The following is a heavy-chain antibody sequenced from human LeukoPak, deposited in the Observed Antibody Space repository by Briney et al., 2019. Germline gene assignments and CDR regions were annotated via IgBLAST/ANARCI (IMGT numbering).Heavy chain of an antibody. CDR3: ARSLSPEGYYYGMDV. V-gene: IGHV1-46*01. CDR2: INPSGGST. Sequence: ASVEVSCKASGYTSTSYYMHWVRQAPGQGLEWMGIINPSGGSTSYAQKFQGRVTMTRDTSTSTVYMELSSLRSEDTAVYYCARSLSPEGYYYGMDVWGQGTTVTVSS. J-gene: IGHJ6*02. CDR1: GYTSTSYY.